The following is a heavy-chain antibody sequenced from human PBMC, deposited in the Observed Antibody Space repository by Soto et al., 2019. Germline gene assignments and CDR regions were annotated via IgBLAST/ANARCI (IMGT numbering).Heavy chain of an antibody. CDR2: IYHAGSV. J-gene: IGHJ6*02. CDR1: GYSIASGYY. V-gene: IGHV4-38-2*01. CDR3: ARTFDYYGMDV. Sequence: PSETLSLTCAVSGYSIASGYYWAWIRQPPGKGLEWIGSIYHAGSVYYNPSLNSRVAMSLDTSDNHFSLKLTSVTAADTAVYYCARTFDYYGMDVCGQGTTVTVSS.